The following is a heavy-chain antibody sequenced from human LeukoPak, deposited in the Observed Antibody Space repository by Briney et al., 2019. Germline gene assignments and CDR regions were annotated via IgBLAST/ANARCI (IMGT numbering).Heavy chain of an antibody. CDR3: ARDGVAMVPDY. CDR1: GGSISSYY. D-gene: IGHD5-18*01. CDR2: IYTSGST. V-gene: IGHV4-4*07. Sequence: SQTLSLTCTVAGGSISSYYWSWIRQPAGKGLEWIGRIYTSGSTNYNPSLKSRVTMSVDTSKNQFSLKLSSVTAADTAVYYCARDGVAMVPDYWGQGTLVTVSS. J-gene: IGHJ4*02.